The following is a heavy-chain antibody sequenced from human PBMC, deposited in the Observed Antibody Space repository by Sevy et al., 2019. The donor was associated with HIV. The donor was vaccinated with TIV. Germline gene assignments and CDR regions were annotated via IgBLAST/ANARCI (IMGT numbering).Heavy chain of an antibody. Sequence: GGSLRLSCAASGFTFSSYATHWVRQAPGKGLEWVAVISYDGSNKYYADSVKGRFTISRDNSKNTLYLQMNSLRAEDTAVYYCAREGVLMVYAIRFHYYYYMDVWGKGTTVTVSS. V-gene: IGHV3-30-3*01. J-gene: IGHJ6*03. CDR3: AREGVLMVYAIRFHYYYYMDV. CDR1: GFTFSSYA. D-gene: IGHD2-8*01. CDR2: ISYDGSNK.